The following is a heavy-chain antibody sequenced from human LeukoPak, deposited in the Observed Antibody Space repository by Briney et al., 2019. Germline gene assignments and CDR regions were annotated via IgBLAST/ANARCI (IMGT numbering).Heavy chain of an antibody. V-gene: IGHV3-7*05. D-gene: IGHD2-8*01. CDR2: INQDGSEK. CDR3: AGEGINGGPPDI. CDR1: GFTFSYYW. J-gene: IGHJ3*02. Sequence: GGSLRLSCAASGFTFSYYWMNWVRQAPGKGLVWVASINQDGSEKYYVDSVKGRFTISRDNAKNSLYLQMNSLRAEDTAVYYCAGEGINGGPPDIWGQGTMVTVSS.